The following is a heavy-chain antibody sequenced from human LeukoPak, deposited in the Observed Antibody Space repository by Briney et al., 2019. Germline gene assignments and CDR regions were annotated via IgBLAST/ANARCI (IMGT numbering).Heavy chain of an antibody. D-gene: IGHD2-2*01. CDR3: VRDPGMPEGGYGMDV. Sequence: SVKVSCKASGGTFSSYTISWVRQAPGQGLEWMGRIIPILGIANYAQKFQGRVTITADKSTSTAYMELSSLRSEDTAVYYCVRDPGMPEGGYGMDVWGQGTTVTVSS. V-gene: IGHV1-69*04. CDR1: GGTFSSYT. J-gene: IGHJ6*02. CDR2: IIPILGIA.